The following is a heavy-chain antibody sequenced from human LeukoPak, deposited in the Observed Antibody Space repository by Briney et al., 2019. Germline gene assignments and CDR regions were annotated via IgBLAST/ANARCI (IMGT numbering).Heavy chain of an antibody. V-gene: IGHV1-46*01. CDR3: ARFPYDILTGYYGPLDY. J-gene: IGHJ4*02. D-gene: IGHD3-9*01. CDR1: GYTFTSYA. CDR2: INPSGGST. Sequence: ASVKVSCEASGYTFTSYAMNWVRQAPGQGLEWMGIINPSGGSTSYAQKFQGRVTMTRDMSTSTVYMELSSLRSEDTAVYYCARFPYDILTGYYGPLDYWGQGTLVTVSS.